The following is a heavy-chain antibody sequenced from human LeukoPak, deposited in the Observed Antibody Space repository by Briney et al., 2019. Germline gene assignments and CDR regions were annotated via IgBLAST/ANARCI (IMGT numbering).Heavy chain of an antibody. V-gene: IGHV3-23*01. CDR1: GFTFSSFA. D-gene: IGHD5-18*01. CDR3: AKQRASYGYVFGY. CDR2: ASGSGGNT. Sequence: PGGSLRLSCAASGFTFSSFAMSWVRQAPGKGLEWVSSASGSGGNTYYAHSVKGRFTISRDNFKNTLFLQMNSLRAEDTATYYCAKQRASYGYVFGYWGQGTLVTVSS. J-gene: IGHJ4*02.